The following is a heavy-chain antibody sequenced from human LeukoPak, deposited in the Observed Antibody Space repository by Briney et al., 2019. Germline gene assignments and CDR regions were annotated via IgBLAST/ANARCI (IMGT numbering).Heavy chain of an antibody. CDR2: ISSSSSYT. CDR3: AAGTAADF. J-gene: IGHJ4*02. V-gene: IGHV3-11*03. CDR1: GIPFSDYY. D-gene: IGHD6-13*01. Sequence: PGGSLRLSCVVSGIPFSDYYMNWIRKAPGKGLEWISYISSSSSYTDYADSVKGRFTISRDNAKSALYLQMHSLRLEDTAVYYRAAGTAADFWGQGTLVTVSS.